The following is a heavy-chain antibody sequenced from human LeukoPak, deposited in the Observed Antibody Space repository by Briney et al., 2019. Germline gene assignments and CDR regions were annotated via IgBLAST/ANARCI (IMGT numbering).Heavy chain of an antibody. J-gene: IGHJ5*02. V-gene: IGHV4-61*02. D-gene: IGHD3-3*01. CDR3: ARARITIFGVVIRGSRGWFDP. CDR1: GGSISSGSYY. CDR2: IYTSGST. Sequence: SETLSLTCTVSGGSISSGSYYWSWIRQPAGKGLEWIGRIYTSGSTNYNPSLKSRVTISVDTSKNQFSLKLSSVTAADTAVYYCARARITIFGVVIRGSRGWFDPWGQGTLVTVSS.